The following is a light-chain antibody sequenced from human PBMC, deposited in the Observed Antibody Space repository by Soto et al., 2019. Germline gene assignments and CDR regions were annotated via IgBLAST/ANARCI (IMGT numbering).Light chain of an antibody. CDR2: GAS. Sequence: EIVMTQSPSTLSVSPGESATLSCRASQSINSNLAWYQQKPGQAPRLLIYGASTRATGIPARFSGSGPGTEFTLTISSLQSEDFAVYCCQQYTDWPPTFGQGTKVDI. V-gene: IGKV3-15*01. CDR3: QQYTDWPPT. CDR1: QSINSN. J-gene: IGKJ1*01.